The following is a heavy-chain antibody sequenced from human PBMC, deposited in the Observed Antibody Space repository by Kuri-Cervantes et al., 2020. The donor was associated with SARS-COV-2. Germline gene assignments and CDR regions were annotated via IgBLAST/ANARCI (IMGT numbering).Heavy chain of an antibody. CDR3: ASLLSNRGEYYFDY. Sequence: ASVKVSCKASGYTFTSYGIGWVRQAPGQGLEWMGWISAYNGNTNYAQKLQGRVTMTTDTSTSTAYMELRSLRSDDTAVYYCASLLSNRGEYYFDYWGQGTLVTVSS. V-gene: IGHV1-18*01. J-gene: IGHJ4*02. D-gene: IGHD3-16*02. CDR2: ISAYNGNT. CDR1: GYTFTSYG.